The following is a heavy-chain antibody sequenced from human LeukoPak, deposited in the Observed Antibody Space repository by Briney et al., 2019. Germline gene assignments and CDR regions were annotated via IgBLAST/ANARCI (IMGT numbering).Heavy chain of an antibody. CDR2: IYYSGST. CDR1: GGSISSSSYY. Sequence: PSETLSLTCTVSGGSISSSSYYWGWIRQPPGKGLEWIGSIYYSGSTYYNPSLKSRVIISVDTSKNQFSLKLSSVTAADTAVYYCARSVWQQPDNWFDPWGQGALVTVSS. CDR3: ARSVWQQPDNWFDP. D-gene: IGHD6-13*01. J-gene: IGHJ5*02. V-gene: IGHV4-39*01.